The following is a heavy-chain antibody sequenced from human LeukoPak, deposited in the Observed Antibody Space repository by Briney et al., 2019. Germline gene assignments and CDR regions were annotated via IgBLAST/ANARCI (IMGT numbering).Heavy chain of an antibody. V-gene: IGHV1-18*01. CDR3: ARDRRLGITGTTYYGMDV. CDR1: GYTFTSYG. CDR2: ISAYNGNT. J-gene: IGHJ6*02. Sequence: ASVKVSCKASGYTFTSYGISWVRQAPGQGLEWMGWISAYNGNTNYAQKLQGRVTMTTVTSTSTAYMELRSLRSDDTAVYYCARDRRLGITGTTYYGMDVWGQGTTVTVSS. D-gene: IGHD1-7*01.